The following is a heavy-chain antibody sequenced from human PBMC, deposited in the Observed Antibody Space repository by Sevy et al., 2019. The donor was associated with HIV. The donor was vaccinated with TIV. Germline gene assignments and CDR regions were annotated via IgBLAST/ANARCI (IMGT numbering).Heavy chain of an antibody. J-gene: IGHJ6*02. Sequence: GGSLRLSCAASGFTFSDYYMSWIRQAPGKGLEWVSYISSSSSYTNYADSVKGRFTISRDNAKNSLYLQMNSLRAEDTSLYYCARAGLAYYYYGIDVWGQGTTVTVSS. CDR1: GFTFSDYY. CDR3: ARAGLAYYYYGIDV. CDR2: ISSSSSYT. V-gene: IGHV3-11*06.